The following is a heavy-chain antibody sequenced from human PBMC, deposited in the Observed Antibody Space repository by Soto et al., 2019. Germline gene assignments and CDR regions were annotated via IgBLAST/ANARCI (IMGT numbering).Heavy chain of an antibody. V-gene: IGHV3-15*07. CDR2: ITSKAEGGTT. Sequence: GGSLRLSCVTSGLSSSRAWMNWVRQAPGKGLEWVGRITSKAEGGTTDYIEPVKGRFTISRDDLKNTLSLQMNSLKTEDTAVYYCTPEPHFYYSDGIHQGRIWGQRTLVTVSS. D-gene: IGHD5-18*01. J-gene: IGHJ3*02. CDR3: TPEPHFYYSDGIHQGRI. CDR1: GLSSSRAW.